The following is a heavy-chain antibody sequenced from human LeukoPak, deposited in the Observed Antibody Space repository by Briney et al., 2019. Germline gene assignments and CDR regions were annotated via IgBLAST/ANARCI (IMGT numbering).Heavy chain of an antibody. Sequence: PSETLSLTCTVSGGSISSYYWSWIRQPAGKGLEWIGYIYYSGSTNYNPSLKSRVTISVDTSKNQFSLKLSSVTAADTAVYYCARLGKGVFYYYYGMDVWGQGTTVTVSS. J-gene: IGHJ6*02. CDR1: GGSISSYY. V-gene: IGHV4-59*08. CDR2: IYYSGST. CDR3: ARLGKGVFYYYYGMDV.